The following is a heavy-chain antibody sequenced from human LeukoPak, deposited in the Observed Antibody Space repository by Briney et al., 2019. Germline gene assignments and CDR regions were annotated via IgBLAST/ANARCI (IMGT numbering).Heavy chain of an antibody. CDR3: ARANFGELAFDY. D-gene: IGHD3-3*01. CDR2: LYSGGST. J-gene: IGHJ4*02. CDR1: GITVSTNY. Sequence: GGSLRLSCAASGITVSTNYMNWVRQAPGKGLEWVSVLYSGGSTYYADSVKGRFTISRDNSKNTLYLQMNSLRVEDTAVYYCARANFGELAFDYWGQGTLATVSS. V-gene: IGHV3-66*01.